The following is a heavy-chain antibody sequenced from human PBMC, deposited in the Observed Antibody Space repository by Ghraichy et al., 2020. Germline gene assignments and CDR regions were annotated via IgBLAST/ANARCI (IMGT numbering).Heavy chain of an antibody. CDR2: IHYSGDT. Sequence: SQTLSLTCTVSGDSISTDTYYWGWIRQPPGKGLEWIGIIHYSGDTYYSPSLKSRLTISVDTSTNELSLKLASVTATDTATYYCARHHSDSYHYYYMDVWGTGTTVTVS. CDR1: GDSISTDTYY. V-gene: IGHV4-39*01. J-gene: IGHJ6*03. CDR3: ARHHSDSYHYYYMDV. D-gene: IGHD3-10*01.